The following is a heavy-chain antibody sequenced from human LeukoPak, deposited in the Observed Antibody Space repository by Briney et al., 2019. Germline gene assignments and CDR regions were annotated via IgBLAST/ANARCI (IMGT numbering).Heavy chain of an antibody. CDR2: IYYSGST. CDR3: ARRVLAAAGHNWFDP. D-gene: IGHD6-13*01. CDR1: GGSISSGDYY. J-gene: IGHJ5*02. Sequence: PSQTLSLTCTVSGGSISSGDYYWGWIRQPPGKGLEWIGYIYYSGSTYYKPSLKSRVTISVDTSKNQFSLKLSSVTAADTAVYYCARRVLAAAGHNWFDPWGQGTLVTVSS. V-gene: IGHV4-30-4*01.